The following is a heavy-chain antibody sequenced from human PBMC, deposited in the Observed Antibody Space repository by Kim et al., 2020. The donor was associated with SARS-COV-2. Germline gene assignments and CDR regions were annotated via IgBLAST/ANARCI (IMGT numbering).Heavy chain of an antibody. CDR2: GRT. J-gene: IGHJ4*02. CDR3: ARSVGGFDY. D-gene: IGHD6-19*01. Sequence: GRTNSTPSLKSRITISGDTSKSEFSLKMTSVTAEDTALYYCARSVGGFDYWGQGTLVTVSS. V-gene: IGHV4-34*01.